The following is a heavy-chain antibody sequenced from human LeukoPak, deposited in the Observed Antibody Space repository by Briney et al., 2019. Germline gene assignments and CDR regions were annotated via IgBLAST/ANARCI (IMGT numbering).Heavy chain of an antibody. CDR2: IYYSGST. V-gene: IGHV4-59*01. Sequence: SETLSLTCTVSGGSISSYYWSWIRQPPGKGLEWIGYIYYSGSTNYNPSLKSRVTISVDTSKNQLSLKLSSVTAADTAVYYCARVMLYGDYPPRWFDPWGQGTLVTVSS. D-gene: IGHD4-17*01. J-gene: IGHJ5*02. CDR3: ARVMLYGDYPPRWFDP. CDR1: GGSISSYY.